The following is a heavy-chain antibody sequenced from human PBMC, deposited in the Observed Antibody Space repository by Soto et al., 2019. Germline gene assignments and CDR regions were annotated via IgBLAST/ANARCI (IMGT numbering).Heavy chain of an antibody. CDR3: ATQGRVWYYDFWSGYYYAFDI. Sequence: ASVKVSCKASGYTFTGYYMHWVRQAPGKGLEWMGGFDPEDGETIYAQKFQGRVTMTEDTSTDTAYMELSSLRSEDTAVYYCATQGRVWYYDFWSGYYYAFDIWGQGTMVTVSS. D-gene: IGHD3-3*01. CDR1: GYTFTGYY. CDR2: FDPEDGET. J-gene: IGHJ3*02. V-gene: IGHV1-24*01.